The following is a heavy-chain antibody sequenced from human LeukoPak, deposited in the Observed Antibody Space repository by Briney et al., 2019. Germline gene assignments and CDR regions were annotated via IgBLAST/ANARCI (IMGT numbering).Heavy chain of an antibody. V-gene: IGHV4-31*03. CDR2: VYYSGST. J-gene: IGHJ3*01. D-gene: IGHD3-22*01. CDR3: AREKTAYYYDRSGFPEGAFDV. CDR1: GSSISSGGEY. Sequence: SETLSLTCTVSGSSISSGGEYWSWLRHLPGKGLEWIGYVYYSGSTYYNPPLESRITMSVDTTENQFSLKLTSVTAADTAVYYCAREKTAYYYDRSGFPEGAFDVWGQGTMVTVSS.